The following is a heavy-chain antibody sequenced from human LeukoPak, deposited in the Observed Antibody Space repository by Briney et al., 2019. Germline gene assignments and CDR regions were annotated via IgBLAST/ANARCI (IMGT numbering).Heavy chain of an antibody. CDR2: SYYTGNT. CDR3: ARDAGYCSGGSCYHDYFDY. D-gene: IGHD2-15*01. CDR1: GGSVRSGSYY. V-gene: IGHV4-61*01. J-gene: IGHJ4*02. Sequence: SETLSLTCTVSGGSVRSGSYYWTWIRQPPGKGLEWIGYSYYTGNTNYNPSPKSRVTISVDTSKNQFSLKLSSVTAADTAVYYCARDAGYCSGGSCYHDYFDYWGQGTLVTVSS.